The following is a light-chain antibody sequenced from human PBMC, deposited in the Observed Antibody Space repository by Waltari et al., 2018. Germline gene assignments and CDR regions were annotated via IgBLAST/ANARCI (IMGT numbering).Light chain of an antibody. Sequence: DIQVTQSPSSLSASVGDRVTITCRTSQSVSYFLNWYQAKPGKATKHVIYGASRLLSGVPSRFSGSGSGTDFSLTISSLQPEDFATYHCQQSYDIPYTFGQGTELEIK. CDR3: QQSYDIPYT. V-gene: IGKV1-39*01. CDR1: QSVSYF. CDR2: GAS. J-gene: IGKJ2*01.